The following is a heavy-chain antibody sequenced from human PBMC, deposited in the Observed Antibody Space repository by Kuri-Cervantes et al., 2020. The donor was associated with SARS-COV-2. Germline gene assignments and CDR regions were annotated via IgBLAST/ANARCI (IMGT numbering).Heavy chain of an antibody. CDR3: ARVRYYYDRSGSHRYVDV. CDR1: GFTFSSYW. J-gene: IGHJ6*03. Sequence: GESLKISCAASGFTFSSYWMSWVRQAPGKGLEWVANIKQDGSEKYYVDSVKGRLTISRDNAKNSLYLQMNSLRAEDTAVYYCARVRYYYDRSGSHRYVDVWGKGTTVTVSS. D-gene: IGHD3-22*01. CDR2: IKQDGSEK. V-gene: IGHV3-7*03.